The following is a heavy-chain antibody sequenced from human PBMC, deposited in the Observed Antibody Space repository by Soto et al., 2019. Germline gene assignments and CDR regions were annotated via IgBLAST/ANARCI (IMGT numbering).Heavy chain of an antibody. J-gene: IGHJ4*02. Sequence: QVQLVQSGAEVKKPGSSVKVSCKASGGSFSNYALNWVRQAPGQGLEWMGRIVPFVGITKYAQKFQGRVTMTADNSTSTAYMERSSLRSEDTGVYDCARAMGSTHDYWGQGTLVTVSA. D-gene: IGHD1-26*01. CDR3: ARAMGSTHDY. CDR1: GGSFSNYA. CDR2: IVPFVGIT. V-gene: IGHV1-69*04.